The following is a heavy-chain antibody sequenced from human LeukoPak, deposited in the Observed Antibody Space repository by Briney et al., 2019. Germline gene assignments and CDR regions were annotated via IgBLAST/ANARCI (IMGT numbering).Heavy chain of an antibody. D-gene: IGHD3-3*01. CDR2: IYYSGST. CDR1: GGSISSSSYY. J-gene: IGHJ4*02. Sequence: PSETLSLTCTVSGGSISSSSYYWGWIRQPPGKGLEWIGSIYYSGSTYYNPSLKSRVTISVDTSKNQFSLKLSSVTAADTAVYYCARTDFWSGYLAGYFDYWGQGTLVTVSS. V-gene: IGHV4-39*07. CDR3: ARTDFWSGYLAGYFDY.